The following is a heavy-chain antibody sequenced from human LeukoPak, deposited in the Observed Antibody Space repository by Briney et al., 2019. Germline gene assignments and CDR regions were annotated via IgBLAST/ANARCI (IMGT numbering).Heavy chain of an antibody. D-gene: IGHD5-12*01. J-gene: IGHJ4*02. Sequence: GGSLRLSCAASGFTFSSYAMSWVRQAPGKGLEWVSAISGSGGSTYYADSVQGRFTISRDNSKTTVYLHMNSLRAEDTAVYYCARDSDSGYGPFASWGQGTLVTVSS. CDR3: ARDSDSGYGPFAS. CDR1: GFTFSSYA. CDR2: ISGSGGST. V-gene: IGHV3-23*01.